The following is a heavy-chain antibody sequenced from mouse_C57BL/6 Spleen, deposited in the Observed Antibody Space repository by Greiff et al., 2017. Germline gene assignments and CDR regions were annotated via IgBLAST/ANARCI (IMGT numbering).Heavy chain of an antibody. D-gene: IGHD1-1*01. Sequence: EVQVEESGGGLVKPGGSLKLSCAASGFTFSDYGMHWVRQAPEKGLEWVAYISSGSSTIYYADTVKGRFTISRDNAKNTLFLQMTSLRSEDTAMYYCARSTTVVVDYWGQGTTLTVSS. CDR2: ISSGSSTI. CDR3: ARSTTVVVDY. CDR1: GFTFSDYG. J-gene: IGHJ2*01. V-gene: IGHV5-17*01.